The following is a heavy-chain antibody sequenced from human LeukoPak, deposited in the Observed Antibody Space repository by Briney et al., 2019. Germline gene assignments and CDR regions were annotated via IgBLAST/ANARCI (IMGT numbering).Heavy chain of an antibody. Sequence: PGRSLRLSCAASGFTFSDYAMHWVRQAPGKGLVWVSRINSDGSSTSYADSVKGRFTISRDNAKNTLYLQMNSLRAEDTAVYYCAVSMYGGHFDYWGQGTLVTVSS. CDR3: AVSMYGGHFDY. V-gene: IGHV3-74*01. J-gene: IGHJ4*02. D-gene: IGHD2-21*01. CDR2: INSDGSST. CDR1: GFTFSDYA.